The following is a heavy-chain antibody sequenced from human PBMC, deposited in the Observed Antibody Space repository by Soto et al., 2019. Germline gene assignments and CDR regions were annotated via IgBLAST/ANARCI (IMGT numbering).Heavy chain of an antibody. V-gene: IGHV1-46*01. CDR1: GYSFTSYR. CDR3: ARDLIYHECGGTNWFDP. J-gene: IGHJ5*02. D-gene: IGHD2-21*01. Sequence: QVQLVQSGAEVKKPGASVKVSCKASGYSFTSYRMHWVRQAPGQGLEWMGIINPDTGSTTYAQKFQGRVSKTRDTSTRTVFMELSSMRSEDTAVYYCARDLIYHECGGTNWFDPWGQGTLVTVSS. CDR2: INPDTGST.